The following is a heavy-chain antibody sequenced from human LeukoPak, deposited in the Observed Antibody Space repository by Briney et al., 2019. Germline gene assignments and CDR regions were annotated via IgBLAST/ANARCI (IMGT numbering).Heavy chain of an antibody. CDR2: ISASGST. J-gene: IGHJ6*02. CDR1: GGSISSFY. V-gene: IGHV4-4*07. Sequence: SETLSLTCTVSGGSISSFYWSWIRQPAGEGLEWIGRISASGSTNYNPSLMGRVTMSVDTSKNQFSLKLISVTAADTAFYYCARDHVYGSGSPYYYYGMDVWGQGTTITVSS. CDR3: ARDHVYGSGSPYYYYGMDV. D-gene: IGHD3-10*01.